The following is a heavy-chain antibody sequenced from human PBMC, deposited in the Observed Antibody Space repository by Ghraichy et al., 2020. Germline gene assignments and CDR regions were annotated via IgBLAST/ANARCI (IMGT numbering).Heavy chain of an antibody. Sequence: SETLSLTCTVSGGSISSGDYYWSWIRQPPGKGLEWIGYIYYSGSTYYNPSLKSRVTISVDTSKNQFSLKLSSVTAADTAVYYCARGTPFYSSRGYYMDVWGKGTTVTVSS. J-gene: IGHJ6*03. CDR2: IYYSGST. D-gene: IGHD6-13*01. CDR1: GGSISSGDYY. CDR3: ARGTPFYSSRGYYMDV. V-gene: IGHV4-30-4*01.